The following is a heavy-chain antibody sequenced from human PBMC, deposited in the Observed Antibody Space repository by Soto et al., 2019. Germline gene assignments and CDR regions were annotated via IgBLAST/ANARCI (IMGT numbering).Heavy chain of an antibody. CDR2: IWYDGSNK. J-gene: IGHJ4*02. CDR3: ARVDSSGTAATGFGY. Sequence: GGSLRLSCAASGFTFSNFGMHWVRQAPGKGLEWVALIWYDGSNKYYADSVKGRFTISRGNSKNTLYLQMDSLRAEDTAMYYCARVDSSGTAATGFGYWGQGALVTVSS. D-gene: IGHD6-25*01. V-gene: IGHV3-33*01. CDR1: GFTFSNFG.